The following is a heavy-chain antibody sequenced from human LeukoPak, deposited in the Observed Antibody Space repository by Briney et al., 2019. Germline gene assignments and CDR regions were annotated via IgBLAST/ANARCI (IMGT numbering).Heavy chain of an antibody. CDR3: ARDGYASGSYYDY. Sequence: SETLSLPCAVSGASFNSGSYFWNWIRQPAGKGLEYICRVHTSVTANYNPSLRSRVAISLDTSMNHFSLRLNSVTAADTAVYYCARDGYASGSYYDYWGQGTLVTVSS. CDR2: VHTSVTA. J-gene: IGHJ4*02. D-gene: IGHD1-26*01. V-gene: IGHV4-61*02. CDR1: GASFNSGSYF.